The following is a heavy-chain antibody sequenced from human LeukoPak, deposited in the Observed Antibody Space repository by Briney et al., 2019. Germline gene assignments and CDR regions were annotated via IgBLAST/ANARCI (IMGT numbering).Heavy chain of an antibody. CDR2: IYYSGTT. D-gene: IGHD3-10*01. CDR1: GASIDSYY. Sequence: SETLSLTCTISGASIDSYYWSWIRQPPGKGLEWIGYIYYSGTTNYNPSLKSRVTISLDTSKNQFSLKLSSVTAADTAVYYCARAVGMVRGVIDYWGLGTLVTVSS. V-gene: IGHV4-59*08. CDR3: ARAVGMVRGVIDY. J-gene: IGHJ4*02.